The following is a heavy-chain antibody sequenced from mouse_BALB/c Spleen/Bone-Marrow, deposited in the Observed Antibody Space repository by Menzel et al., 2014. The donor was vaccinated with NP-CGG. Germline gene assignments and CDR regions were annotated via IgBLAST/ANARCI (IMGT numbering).Heavy chain of an antibody. CDR3: ARSDGYRAMDY. CDR1: GYAFSYSW. CDR2: IYPGDGDT. J-gene: IGHJ4*01. D-gene: IGHD2-3*01. Sequence: QVQLQQSGPELVKPGASVKISFKASGYAFSYSWMNWVKQRPGQGLEWIGRIYPGDGDTYYNGKFKGRATLTADKSSSTAYMQLSSLTSVESAVYFCARSDGYRAMDYWGQGSSVTVSS. V-gene: IGHV1-82*01.